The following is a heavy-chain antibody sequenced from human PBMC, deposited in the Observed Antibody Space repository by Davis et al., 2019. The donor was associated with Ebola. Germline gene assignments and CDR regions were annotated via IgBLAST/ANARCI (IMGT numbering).Heavy chain of an antibody. CDR2: ISSSSSYI. D-gene: IGHD3-10*01. V-gene: IGHV3-21*01. J-gene: IGHJ5*02. CDR1: GFTFSSYS. CDR3: ARDGGITMVQEFNWFDP. Sequence: GGSLRLSCAASGFTFSSYSMNWVRQAPGKGLEWVSSISSSSSYIYYADSVKGRFTISRDNAKNTLYLQMNSLRAEDTAVYYCARDGGITMVQEFNWFDPWGQGTLVTVSS.